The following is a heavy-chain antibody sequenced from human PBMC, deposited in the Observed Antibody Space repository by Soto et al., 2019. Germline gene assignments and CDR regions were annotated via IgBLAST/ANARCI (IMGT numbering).Heavy chain of an antibody. Sequence: ASLKVSLKASAYTFTSYGISCVRQWPDQVLEWMGGSSAYNGNTNYAQKLQGRVTMTTDTSTSTAYMELRSLRSDDTAVYYCARSDYDFWSGYYRWFEPWGQGTLVTVSS. CDR1: AYTFTSYG. D-gene: IGHD3-3*01. CDR3: ARSDYDFWSGYYRWFEP. CDR2: SSAYNGNT. J-gene: IGHJ5*02. V-gene: IGHV1-18*01.